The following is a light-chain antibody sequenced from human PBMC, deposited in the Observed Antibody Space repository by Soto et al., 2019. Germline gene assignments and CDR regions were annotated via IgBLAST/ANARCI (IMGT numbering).Light chain of an antibody. CDR2: DAS. CDR3: QQYETFSGT. J-gene: IGKJ1*01. CDR1: QSVSGW. V-gene: IGKV1-5*01. Sequence: DIQMTQSPSTLSASVGDTVTVTCRASQSVSGWLAWYQQKPGEAPKLLTYDASALPRGVPSRFSGSGSGTKCPLSIASLQPDDLATDYCQQYETFSGTFGPGTRVEI.